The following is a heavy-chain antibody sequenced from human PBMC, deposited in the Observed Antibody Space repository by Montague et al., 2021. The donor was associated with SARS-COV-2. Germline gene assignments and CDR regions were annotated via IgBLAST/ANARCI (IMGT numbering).Heavy chain of an antibody. CDR3: AGGDGSGSYSS. CDR2: VHYSGRP. J-gene: IGHJ4*02. D-gene: IGHD3-10*01. V-gene: IGHV4-39*07. CDR1: GDSISSSSYN. Sequence: SETLSLTCTVSGDSISSSSYNWGWSRQPPGKGLEWIGSVHYSGRPYYNPSLKSRVTIYVDTSRKQFSLKLTSVTAADTAVYYCAGGDGSGSYSSWGQGTLVTVSS.